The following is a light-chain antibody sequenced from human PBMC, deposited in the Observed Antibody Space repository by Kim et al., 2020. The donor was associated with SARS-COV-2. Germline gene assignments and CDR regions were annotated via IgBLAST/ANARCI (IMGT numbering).Light chain of an antibody. CDR1: QSVRSSL. J-gene: IGKJ2*01. CDR2: EAF. V-gene: IGKV3-20*01. Sequence: EIVLTQSPGTLSLSPGERANLSCRASQSVRSSLLAWYQQKPGQAPRLLIYEAFKRVAGIPDRFSGSGSGTDFTLTISRPEPEDFAMYYCQQYGSSPYTFGQGTKLEI. CDR3: QQYGSSPYT.